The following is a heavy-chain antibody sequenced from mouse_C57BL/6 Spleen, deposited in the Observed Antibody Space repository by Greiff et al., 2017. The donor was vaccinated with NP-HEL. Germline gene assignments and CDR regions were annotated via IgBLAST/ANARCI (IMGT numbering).Heavy chain of an antibody. CDR3: ARVGTEDYFDY. CDR1: GYSITSGYY. D-gene: IGHD4-1*01. CDR2: ISYDGSN. J-gene: IGHJ2*01. V-gene: IGHV3-6*01. Sequence: VQLKESGPGLVKPSQSLSLTCSVTGYSITSGYYWNWIRQFPGNKLEWMGYISYDGSNNYNPSLKNRIPITRDTSKNQFFLKLNSVTTEDTATCYCARVGTEDYFDYWGQGTTLTVSS.